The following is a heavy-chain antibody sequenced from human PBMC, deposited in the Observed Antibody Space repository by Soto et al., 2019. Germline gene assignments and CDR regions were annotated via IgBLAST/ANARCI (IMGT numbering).Heavy chain of an antibody. CDR2: ISYDGSNK. CDR1: GVTVSSYA. Sequence: QPWGSLRLACAASGVTVSSYAMHWVRQAPGKGLEWVAVISYDGSNKYYADSVKGRFTISRDNSKNTLYLQMNSLRAGDTAVYYCARGPSSLTRFDYWGQGTLVTVSS. D-gene: IGHD2-2*01. CDR3: ARGPSSLTRFDY. V-gene: IGHV3-30-3*01. J-gene: IGHJ4*02.